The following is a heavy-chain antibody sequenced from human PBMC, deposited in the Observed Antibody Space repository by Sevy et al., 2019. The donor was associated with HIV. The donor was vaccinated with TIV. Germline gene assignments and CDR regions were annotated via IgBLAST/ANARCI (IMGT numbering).Heavy chain of an antibody. CDR3: SRDGYSESFGGGFDY. V-gene: IGHV3-33*01. CDR2: IWYDGNNK. J-gene: IGHJ4*02. CDR1: GFTFSNYG. Sequence: GGSLRLSCAASGFTFSNYGMHWVRQAPGKGLEWVAIIWYDGNNKYYADSLKGRFTISRDNSKNTFYLQMNSLRAEDTATYYCSRDGYSESFGGGFDYWGQGTLVTVSS. D-gene: IGHD3-10*01.